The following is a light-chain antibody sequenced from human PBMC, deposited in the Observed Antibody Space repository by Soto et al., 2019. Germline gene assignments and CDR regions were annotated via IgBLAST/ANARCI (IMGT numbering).Light chain of an antibody. CDR3: QQRSNWPLT. V-gene: IGKV3-11*01. Sequence: EIVLTQSPATLSLSPGERATLSCRASQSVSRYLVWYQQKLGQAPRLLIYDASNRATGIPARFSGSGSGTDFTLTISSLEPEDFTVYYCQQRSNWPLTFGGRTKVEIK. CDR1: QSVSRY. CDR2: DAS. J-gene: IGKJ4*01.